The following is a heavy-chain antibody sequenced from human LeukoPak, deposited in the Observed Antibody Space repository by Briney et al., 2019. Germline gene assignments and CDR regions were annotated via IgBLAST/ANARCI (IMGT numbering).Heavy chain of an antibody. Sequence: GASVKVSCKASGYTFTGYYMHWVRQAPGQGLEWMGWINPNSGGTNYAQKFQGRVTMTRDTSISTAYMELSRLRSDDTAVYYCARRGYSSGWPNYYYYMDVWGKGTTVTVSS. V-gene: IGHV1-2*02. J-gene: IGHJ6*03. CDR3: ARRGYSSGWPNYYYYMDV. CDR1: GYTFTGYY. D-gene: IGHD6-19*01. CDR2: INPNSGGT.